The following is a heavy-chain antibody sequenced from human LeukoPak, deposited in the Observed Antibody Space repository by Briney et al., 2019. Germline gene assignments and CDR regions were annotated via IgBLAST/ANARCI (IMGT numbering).Heavy chain of an antibody. CDR3: ARVVYSGSWGYFDY. CDR2: IYYSGST. Sequence: SETLSLTCTVSGGSFSTYYWTWIRQPPGKGLEWIGYIYYSGSTNYNLSLKSRVTISVDTSKTQFSLKLSSVTAADTAVYYCARVVYSGSWGYFDYWGQGTLVTVSS. J-gene: IGHJ4*02. D-gene: IGHD3-10*01. V-gene: IGHV4-59*12. CDR1: GGSFSTYY.